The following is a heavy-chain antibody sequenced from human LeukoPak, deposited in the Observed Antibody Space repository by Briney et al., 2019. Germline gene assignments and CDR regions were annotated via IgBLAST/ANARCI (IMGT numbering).Heavy chain of an antibody. CDR3: ASRRGGSGSYSARYFQH. J-gene: IGHJ1*01. CDR1: GFTFSSYW. Sequence: PGGSLRLSCAVSGFTFSSYWMSWFRQPPGKGLEWIGEINHSGSTNYNPSLKSRVTISVDTSKNQFSLKLSSVTAADTAVYYCASRRGGSGSYSARYFQHWGQGTLVTVSS. V-gene: IGHV4-34*01. D-gene: IGHD3-10*01. CDR2: INHSGST.